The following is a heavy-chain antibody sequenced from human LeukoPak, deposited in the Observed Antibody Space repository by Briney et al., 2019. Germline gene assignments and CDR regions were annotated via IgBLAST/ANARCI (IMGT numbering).Heavy chain of an antibody. CDR3: ANAHTGIAAAGMGY. V-gene: IGHV3-23*01. D-gene: IGHD6-13*01. CDR2: ISGSGAST. Sequence: PGGSLRLSCAVSVFTFSTYAMSWVRQAPGKGLEWVSTISGSGASTYYTDSVKGRFTISRDNSKNTLYLQMNSLRAEDTAVYYCANAHTGIAAAGMGYWGQGTLVTVSS. CDR1: VFTFSTYA. J-gene: IGHJ4*02.